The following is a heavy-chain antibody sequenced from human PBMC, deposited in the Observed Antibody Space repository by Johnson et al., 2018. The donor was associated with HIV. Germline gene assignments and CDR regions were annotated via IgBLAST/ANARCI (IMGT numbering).Heavy chain of an antibody. D-gene: IGHD2-15*01. Sequence: VQLVESGGGLSQPGGSLRLSCAASGFIVSSNYMTWVRQAPGKGLEWVSIIYSGGSSYYADSVKGRFTISRDNSKNSLYLQMNSLRAEDTAVYYCARTPGYSRSFDIWGQGTMVTVSS. CDR3: ARTPGYSRSFDI. CDR1: GFIVSSNY. V-gene: IGHV3-53*01. J-gene: IGHJ3*02. CDR2: IYSGGSS.